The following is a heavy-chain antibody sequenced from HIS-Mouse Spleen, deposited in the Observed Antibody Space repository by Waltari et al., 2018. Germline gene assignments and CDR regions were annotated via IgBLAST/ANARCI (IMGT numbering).Heavy chain of an antibody. Sequence: QLQLQESGPGLVKPSETLSLTCTVSGGSISSSSYYWGWIRQPPGKGLEWIGSIYYRGSPYYNPSLKSRVTRSVDTSKNQFSLKLSSVTAADTAVYYCAREIPYSSSWYDWYFDLWGRGTLVTVSS. CDR2: IYYRGSP. CDR3: AREIPYSSSWYDWYFDL. D-gene: IGHD6-13*01. CDR1: GGSISSSSYY. J-gene: IGHJ2*01. V-gene: IGHV4-39*07.